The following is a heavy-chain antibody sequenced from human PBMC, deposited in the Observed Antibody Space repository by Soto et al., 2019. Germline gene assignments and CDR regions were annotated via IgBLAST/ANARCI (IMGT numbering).Heavy chain of an antibody. J-gene: IGHJ4*02. V-gene: IGHV4-39*01. CDR1: GGSISSSSYY. CDR2: IYYSGST. D-gene: IGHD3-22*01. Sequence: PXETLSLTCTVSGGSISSSSYYWGWIRQPPGKGLEWIGSIYYSGSTYYNPSLKSRVTISVDTSKNQFSLKLSSVTAADTAVYYCATEPDYYDSSGYYGIDYWGQGTLVTVSS. CDR3: ATEPDYYDSSGYYGIDY.